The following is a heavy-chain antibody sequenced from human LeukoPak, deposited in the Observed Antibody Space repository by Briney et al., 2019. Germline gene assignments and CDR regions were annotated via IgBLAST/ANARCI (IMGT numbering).Heavy chain of an antibody. V-gene: IGHV3-74*01. CDR2: INSDGSST. Sequence: GGSLRLSCAASGFTFSSYSMNWVRQAPGKGLVWVSRINSDGSSTSYADSVKGRFTISRDNAKNTLYLQMNSLRAEDTAVYYCAREKSAWDAPDAFDLWGQGTMVTVSS. D-gene: IGHD1-26*01. CDR1: GFTFSSYS. CDR3: AREKSAWDAPDAFDL. J-gene: IGHJ3*01.